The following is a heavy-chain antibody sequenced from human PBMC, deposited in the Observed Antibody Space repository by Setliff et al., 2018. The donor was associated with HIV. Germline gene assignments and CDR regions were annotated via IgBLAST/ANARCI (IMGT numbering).Heavy chain of an antibody. D-gene: IGHD6-13*01. CDR3: ARGRAAGTREIGNWFDP. V-gene: IGHV7-4-1*02. Sequence: GASVKVSCKASGYTFTSYAMNWVRQAPGQGLEWMGWINTNTGNPTYAQSFTGRFVISLDTSVSTAYLQISSLKAEDTAVYYCARGRAAGTREIGNWFDPWGQGTLVTVSS. J-gene: IGHJ5*02. CDR1: GYTFTSYA. CDR2: INTNTGNP.